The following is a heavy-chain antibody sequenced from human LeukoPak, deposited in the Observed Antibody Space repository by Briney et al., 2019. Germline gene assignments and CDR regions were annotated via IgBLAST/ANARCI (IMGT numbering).Heavy chain of an antibody. CDR1: GGSISRGDYY. CDR3: ASADYYGSGSYPPFDY. D-gene: IGHD3-10*01. CDR2: IYYSGST. J-gene: IGHJ4*02. Sequence: SQTLSLTCTVSGGSISRGDYYWSWIRQPPGKGLEWIGYIYYSGSTYYNPSLKSRVTISVDTSKNQFSLKLSSVTAADTAVYYCASADYYGSGSYPPFDYWGQGTLVTVSS. V-gene: IGHV4-30-4*08.